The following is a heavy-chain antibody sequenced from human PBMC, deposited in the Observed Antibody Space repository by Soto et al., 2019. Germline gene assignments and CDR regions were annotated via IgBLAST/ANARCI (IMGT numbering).Heavy chain of an antibody. J-gene: IGHJ6*02. CDR2: IYYSGST. CDR3: ARPRTGERGYYYYYGMDV. Sequence: PSETLSLTCTVSGGSISSSSYYWGWIRQPPGKGLEWIGSIYYSGSTYYNPSLKSRANISVDTSKNQFSLKLSFVTAADTAVYYCARPRTGERGYYYYYGMDVWGQGTTVT. V-gene: IGHV4-39*01. D-gene: IGHD7-27*01. CDR1: GGSISSSSYY.